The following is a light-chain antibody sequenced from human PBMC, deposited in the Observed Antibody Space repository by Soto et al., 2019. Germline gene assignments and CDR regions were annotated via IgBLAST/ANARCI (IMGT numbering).Light chain of an antibody. CDR2: DVS. J-gene: IGKJ1*01. CDR1: QGIGTK. V-gene: IGKV3-15*01. CDR3: QQYNHWRT. Sequence: MTQSPSTLSASVGERVTLTCRASQGIGTKLAWYQQKPGQAPSLLMYDVSTRASAAPARFSGRGSGAEFTLTISSLQADYLAIYCCQQYNHWRTFGRGTKVDIK.